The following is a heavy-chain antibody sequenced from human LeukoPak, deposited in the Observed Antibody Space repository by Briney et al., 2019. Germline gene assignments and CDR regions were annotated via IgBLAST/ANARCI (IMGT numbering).Heavy chain of an antibody. J-gene: IGHJ4*02. V-gene: IGHV3-66*02. Sequence: PGGSLRLSCAASGFTFSSYAMNWVRQAPGKGLEWVSVIYSGGSTYYADSVKGRFTISRDNSKNTLYLQMNSLRAEDTAVYYCARVHYYDSSGLYDWGQGTLVTVSS. CDR2: IYSGGST. CDR1: GFTFSSYA. D-gene: IGHD3-22*01. CDR3: ARVHYYDSSGLYD.